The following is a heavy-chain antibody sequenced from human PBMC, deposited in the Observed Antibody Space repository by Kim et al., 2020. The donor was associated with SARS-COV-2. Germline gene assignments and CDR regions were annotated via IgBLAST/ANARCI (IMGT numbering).Heavy chain of an antibody. J-gene: IGHJ4*02. V-gene: IGHV1-8*01. CDR1: GYTFTSYD. CDR2: MNPNRGNA. CDR3: TRRGTYNDY. Sequence: ASVKISCRTSGYTFTSYDINWVRQATGQGLEYMGWMNPNRGNAGYAERFQGRLTMTRHTSVTTAFLELSSLTYEDTAVYYRTRRGTYNDYWGQGSLVTVS. D-gene: IGHD1-1*01.